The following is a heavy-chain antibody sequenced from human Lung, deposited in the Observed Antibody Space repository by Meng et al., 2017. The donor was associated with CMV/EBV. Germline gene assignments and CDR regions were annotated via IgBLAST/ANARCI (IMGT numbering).Heavy chain of an antibody. CDR1: GGSFSGYY. V-gene: IGHV4-34*01. J-gene: IGHJ4*02. Sequence: LXCAVYGGSFSGYYWSWIRQPPGKGLEWIGEINHSGSTNYNPSLKSRVTISVDTSKNQFSLKLSSVTAADTAVYYCARSPWQQRGDCDYWGQGTVVTVSS. CDR3: ARSPWQQRGDCDY. CDR2: INHSGST. D-gene: IGHD6-13*01.